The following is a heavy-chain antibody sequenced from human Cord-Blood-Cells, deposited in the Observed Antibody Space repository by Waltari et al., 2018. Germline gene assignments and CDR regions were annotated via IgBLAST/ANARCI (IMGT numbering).Heavy chain of an antibody. CDR2: ISWNSGSI. J-gene: IGHJ4*02. V-gene: IGHV3-9*01. CDR3: AKRYDFWSGLGD. CDR1: GFTFDDYA. D-gene: IGHD3-3*01. Sequence: ASGFTFDDYAMHWVRQAPGKGLEWVSGISWNSGSIGYADSVKGRFTISRDNAKNSLYLQMNSLRAEDTALYYCAKRYDFWSGLGDWGQGTLVTVSS.